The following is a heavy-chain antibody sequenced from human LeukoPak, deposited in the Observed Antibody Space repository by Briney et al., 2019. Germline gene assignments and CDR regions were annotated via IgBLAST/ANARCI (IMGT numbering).Heavy chain of an antibody. D-gene: IGHD6-19*01. CDR2: INHSGST. CDR1: GGSFSGYY. Sequence: SETLSLTCAVYGGSFSGYYWSWIRQPPGKGLEWIGEINHSGSTNYNPSLKSRVTISVDTSKNQFSLRLSSVTAADTAVYYCATKLSSGWYYFDYWGQGTLVTVSS. V-gene: IGHV4-34*01. CDR3: ATKLSSGWYYFDY. J-gene: IGHJ4*02.